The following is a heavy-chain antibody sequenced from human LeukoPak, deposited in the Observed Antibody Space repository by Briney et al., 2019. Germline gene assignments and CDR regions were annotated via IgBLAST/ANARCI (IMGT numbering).Heavy chain of an antibody. CDR2: IYYSGST. J-gene: IGHJ3*02. V-gene: IGHV4-59*08. CDR1: GGSISSYY. Sequence: SETLSLTCTVSGGSISSYYWSWIRQPPGKGLEWIGYIYYSGSTNYNPSLKSRVTISVDTSKNQFSLKLSSVTAADTAVYYCARADQLLFDAFDIWGQGTMVTVSS. CDR3: ARADQLLFDAFDI. D-gene: IGHD2-2*01.